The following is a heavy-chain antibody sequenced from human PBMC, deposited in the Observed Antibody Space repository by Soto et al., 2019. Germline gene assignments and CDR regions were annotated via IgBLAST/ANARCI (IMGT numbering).Heavy chain of an antibody. J-gene: IGHJ3*02. CDR1: SGSFSGYY. CDR3: ARGTWVRSAFDM. D-gene: IGHD3-10*01. V-gene: IGHV4-34*01. Sequence: QEQLQQWGAGMLKSSETLALSCAVYSGSFSGYYWSWIRQPPGKGLEWIGEINHSGSANYNPSLKSRVTVPIDTSQNQFYLKLNSVAAADAAVYYCARGTWVRSAFDMWGQGTMVTVSS. CDR2: INHSGSA.